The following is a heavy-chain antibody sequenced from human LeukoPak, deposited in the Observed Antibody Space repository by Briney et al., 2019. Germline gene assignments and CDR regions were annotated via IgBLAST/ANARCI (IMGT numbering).Heavy chain of an antibody. J-gene: IGHJ4*02. CDR3: ARGRPESGETYYYDSSGYSSY. Sequence: ASVKVSCKXSGYTFTSYDINWVRQATGQGLEWMGWMNPNSGNTGYAQKFQGRVTMTRNTSISTAYMELSSLRSEDTAVYYCARGRPESGETYYYDSSGYSSYWGQGTLVTVSS. V-gene: IGHV1-8*01. CDR1: GYTFTSYD. D-gene: IGHD3-22*01. CDR2: MNPNSGNT.